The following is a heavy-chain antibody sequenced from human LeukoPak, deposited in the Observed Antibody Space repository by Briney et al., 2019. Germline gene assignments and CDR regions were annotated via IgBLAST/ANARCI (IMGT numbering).Heavy chain of an antibody. V-gene: IGHV4-59*01. CDR1: GGSISSYY. CDR3: ARGGYGSGSYYPTPDY. Sequence: SETLSLTCTVSGGSISSYYWNWIRQPPGKGLEWIGEINHSGSTNYNPSLKSRVTISVETSKNQFSLKLSSVTAADTAVYYCARGGYGSGSYYPTPDYWGQGTLVTVSS. J-gene: IGHJ4*02. D-gene: IGHD3-10*01. CDR2: INHSGST.